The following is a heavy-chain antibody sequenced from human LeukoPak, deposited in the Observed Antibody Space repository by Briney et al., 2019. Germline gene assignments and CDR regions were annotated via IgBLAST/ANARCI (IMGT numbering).Heavy chain of an antibody. CDR1: GYTLTELS. J-gene: IGHJ6*02. CDR3: ATDQPTGLVSGPMDV. Sequence: ASVKVSCKVSGYTLTELSMHWVRQAPGKGLEWMGGFDPEDGETIYAQKFQGRVTMTEDTSTDTAYIELSSLRSEDTAVYYCATDQPTGLVSGPMDVWGQGTTVTVSS. D-gene: IGHD3/OR15-3a*01. V-gene: IGHV1-24*01. CDR2: FDPEDGET.